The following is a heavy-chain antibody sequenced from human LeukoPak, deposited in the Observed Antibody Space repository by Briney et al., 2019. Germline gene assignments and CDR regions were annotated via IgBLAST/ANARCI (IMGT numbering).Heavy chain of an antibody. V-gene: IGHV3-64D*06. CDR2: ISSNGGST. CDR1: GFTFSSYA. Sequence: GGSLRLSCSASGFTFSSYAMHWVRQAPGKGLEYVSAISSNGGSTYYADSVKGRFTISRDNSKNTLYLQMSSLRAEDTAVYYCVKDQAYRSSTSCGIYYYYGMDVWGKGTTVTVSS. CDR3: VKDQAYRSSTSCGIYYYYGMDV. D-gene: IGHD2-2*01. J-gene: IGHJ6*04.